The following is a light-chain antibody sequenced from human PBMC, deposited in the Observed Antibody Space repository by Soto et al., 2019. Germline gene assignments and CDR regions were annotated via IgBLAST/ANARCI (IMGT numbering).Light chain of an antibody. J-gene: IGKJ1*01. Sequence: DIQMTQSPSSLSASVGDRVAITCRASQSISYRLTWYQQKPGEAPKVLIYAESNLQSGVPSRFSGSGSGTDFTLTISSLQPEDFGNYYCQQSYSFPWTFGQGTKVAIK. CDR1: QSISYR. CDR3: QQSYSFPWT. CDR2: AES. V-gene: IGKV1-39*01.